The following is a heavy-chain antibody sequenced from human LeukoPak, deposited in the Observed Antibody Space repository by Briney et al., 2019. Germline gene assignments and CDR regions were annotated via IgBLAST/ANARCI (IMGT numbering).Heavy chain of an antibody. CDR1: GYIFTNYG. D-gene: IGHD1-26*01. Sequence: ASVEVSCEASGYIFTNYGINRVRQAPGQGLEWMGWISDYNGNTKYTQKFQDRVTMTTDTSTSTAYMELKTLRSDDTAVYFCARAGYSRFVDDLDYWGQGTLVTVSS. V-gene: IGHV1-18*01. CDR3: ARAGYSRFVDDLDY. J-gene: IGHJ4*02. CDR2: ISDYNGNT.